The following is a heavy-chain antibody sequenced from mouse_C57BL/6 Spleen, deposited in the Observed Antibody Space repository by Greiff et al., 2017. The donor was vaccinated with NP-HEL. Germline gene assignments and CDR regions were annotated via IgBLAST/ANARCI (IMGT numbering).Heavy chain of an antibody. D-gene: IGHD1-1*01. Sequence: VNVVESGAELARPGASVKLSCKASGYTFTSYGISWVKQRTGQGLEWIGEIYPRSGNTYYNEKFKGKATLTADKSSSTAYMELRSLTSEDSAVYFCARLGYYGSSYWYFDVWGTGTTVTVSS. CDR2: IYPRSGNT. CDR3: ARLGYYGSSYWYFDV. J-gene: IGHJ1*03. V-gene: IGHV1-81*01. CDR1: GYTFTSYG.